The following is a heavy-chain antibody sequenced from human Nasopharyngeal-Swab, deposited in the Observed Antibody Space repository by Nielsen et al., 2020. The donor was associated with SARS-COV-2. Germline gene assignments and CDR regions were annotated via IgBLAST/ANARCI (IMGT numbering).Heavy chain of an antibody. J-gene: IGHJ6*02. CDR3: ARDPTSVAGTGDYYYGMDV. CDR2: MNPNSGNT. V-gene: IGHV1-8*01. CDR1: GYNFTTYD. Sequence: ASVKVSCKASGYNFTTYDFNWVRQATGQGLEWMGWMNPNSGNTGYAQKFRGRVTMTRKTSLSTAYMELSRLRSDDTAVYYCARDPTSVAGTGDYYYGMDVWGQGTTVTVSS. D-gene: IGHD6-19*01.